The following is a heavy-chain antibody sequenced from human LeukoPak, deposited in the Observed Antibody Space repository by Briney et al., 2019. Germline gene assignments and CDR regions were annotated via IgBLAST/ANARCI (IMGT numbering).Heavy chain of an antibody. CDR3: AKEIAITIFGVVTYYFDY. J-gene: IGHJ4*02. V-gene: IGHV3-23*01. D-gene: IGHD3-3*01. Sequence: GGSLRLSCAASGFTFSSYAMSWVRQAPGKGLEWVSAISGSGGSTYYADSVKRRFTISRDNSKNTLYLQMNSLRAEDTAVYYCAKEIAITIFGVVTYYFDYWGQGTLVTVSS. CDR1: GFTFSSYA. CDR2: ISGSGGST.